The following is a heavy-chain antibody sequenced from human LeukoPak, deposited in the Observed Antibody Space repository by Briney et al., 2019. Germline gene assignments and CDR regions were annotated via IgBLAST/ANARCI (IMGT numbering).Heavy chain of an antibody. J-gene: IGHJ4*02. Sequence: SETLSLTCAVSGYSISSGYYWVWIRQPPGKGPEWIGSIYHSGSTYYNPSLKSRVTISVDTSKNQFSLKLSSVTAADTAVYYCARPSGLGDLSTFDYWGQGTLVTVSS. D-gene: IGHD3-16*02. CDR2: IYHSGST. CDR3: ARPSGLGDLSTFDY. V-gene: IGHV4-38-2*01. CDR1: GYSISSGYY.